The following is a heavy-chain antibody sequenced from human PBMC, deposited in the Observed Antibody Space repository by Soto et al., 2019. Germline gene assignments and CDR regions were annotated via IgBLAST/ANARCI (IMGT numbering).Heavy chain of an antibody. Sequence: PGGSLRLSCAASGFTFSSYSMNWVRQAPGKGLEWVSYISSSSSTIYYADSVKGRFTISRDNAKNSLYLQMNSLRAEDTAVYYCARPALAYNWNDVGNAFDICGKGTMVTV. CDR3: ARPALAYNWNDVGNAFDI. J-gene: IGHJ3*02. CDR1: GFTFSSYS. CDR2: ISSSSSTI. D-gene: IGHD1-20*01. V-gene: IGHV3-48*01.